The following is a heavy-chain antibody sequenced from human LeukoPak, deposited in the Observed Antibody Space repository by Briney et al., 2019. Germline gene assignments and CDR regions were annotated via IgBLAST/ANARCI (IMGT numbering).Heavy chain of an antibody. CDR3: ARVVVVVAATGRGSGYYGMDV. D-gene: IGHD2-15*01. CDR2: IYYSGST. CDR1: GGSISSSSYY. Sequence: SETLSLTCTVSGGSISSSSYYWGWIRQPPGKGLEWIGSIYYSGSTYYNPSLKSRVTISVDTSKNQFSLKLSSVTAADTAVYYCARVVVVVAATGRGSGYYGMDVWGQGTTVTVSS. J-gene: IGHJ6*02. V-gene: IGHV4-39*07.